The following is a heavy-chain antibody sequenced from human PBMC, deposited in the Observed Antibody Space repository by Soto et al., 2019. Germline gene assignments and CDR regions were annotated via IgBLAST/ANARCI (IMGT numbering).Heavy chain of an antibody. Sequence: QVQLVQSGAEVKKPGSSVKVSCKASGGTFSSYAISWVRQAPGQGLEWMGGIIPIFGTANYAQKFQGRVTITANESTSKAYIELSSLRTEDTAVYYCARVMCSGGSSHPGYYYYYGMDVWGQGTTVTVSS. CDR3: ARVMCSGGSSHPGYYYYYGMDV. J-gene: IGHJ6*02. D-gene: IGHD2-15*01. V-gene: IGHV1-69*01. CDR1: GGTFSSYA. CDR2: IIPIFGTA.